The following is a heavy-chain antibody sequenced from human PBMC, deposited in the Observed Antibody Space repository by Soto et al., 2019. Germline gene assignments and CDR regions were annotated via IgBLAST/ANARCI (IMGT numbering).Heavy chain of an antibody. Sequence: QVQLVQSGAEVKKPGASVKVSCKASGYTFTGIYMHWVRQAPGQGLEWMGWINPNSGGTNYAQKFQGWVTMTRDTSISTAYMELSRLRSDDTAVYYCARYCGGDCYSSDAFDIWGQGTMVTVSS. V-gene: IGHV1-2*04. J-gene: IGHJ3*02. D-gene: IGHD2-21*02. CDR2: INPNSGGT. CDR3: ARYCGGDCYSSDAFDI. CDR1: GYTFTGIY.